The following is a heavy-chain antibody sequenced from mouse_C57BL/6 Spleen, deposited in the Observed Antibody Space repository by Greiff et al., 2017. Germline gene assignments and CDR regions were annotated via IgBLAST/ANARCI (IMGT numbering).Heavy chain of an antibody. CDR3: ARKFITTVVQYFDY. V-gene: IGHV3-6*01. D-gene: IGHD1-1*01. J-gene: IGHJ2*01. CDR1: GYSITSGYY. CDR2: ISYDGSN. Sequence: EVQLQQSGPGLVKPSQSLSLTCSVTGYSITSGYYWNWIRQFPGNNLEWMGYISYDGSNNYNPSLKNRISITRDTSKNQFFLKLNSVTTEDTATYYCARKFITTVVQYFDYWGQGTTLTVSS.